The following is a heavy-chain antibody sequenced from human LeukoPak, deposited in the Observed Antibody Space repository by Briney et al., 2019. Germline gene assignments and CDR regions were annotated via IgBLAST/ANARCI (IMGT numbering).Heavy chain of an antibody. CDR2: IDLSGSTL. CDR1: GFTFRDYT. Sequence: GGSLRLSCAAPGFTFRDYTMNWFRQPPGKGLEWVSYIDLSGSTLYYVDSVKGRFTISRDNAKNSLYLQMNSLRAEDTAVYYCARDRWFDPWGQGTLVTVSS. V-gene: IGHV3-48*04. J-gene: IGHJ5*02. CDR3: ARDRWFDP.